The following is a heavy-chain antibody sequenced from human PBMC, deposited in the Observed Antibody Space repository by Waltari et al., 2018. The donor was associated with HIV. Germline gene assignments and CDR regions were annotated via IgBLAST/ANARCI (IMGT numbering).Heavy chain of an antibody. Sequence: QVQLQESGPGLVKPSQTLSLTCTVSGGSISSGGYYWSWIRQHPGKGLEWIGYSYYSGSTDDNPCRKGRVPRSVDTSKNQCSRRLGAVTAADTAVYYCAGDGRGIAAPLDYWGQGTLVTVSS. D-gene: IGHD6-13*01. V-gene: IGHV4-31*03. CDR3: AGDGRGIAAPLDY. CDR2: SYYSGST. CDR1: GGSISSGGYY. J-gene: IGHJ4*02.